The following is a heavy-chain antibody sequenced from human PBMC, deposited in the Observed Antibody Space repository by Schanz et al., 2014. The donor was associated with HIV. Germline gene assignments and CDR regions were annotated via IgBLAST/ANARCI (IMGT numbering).Heavy chain of an antibody. CDR2: INHSGST. CDR3: ARGLVNCSGGSCYSGWFDP. CDR1: GASISGYY. D-gene: IGHD2-15*01. V-gene: IGHV4-59*12. J-gene: IGHJ5*02. Sequence: QVQLQESGPGLVKPSETLSLTCNVSGASISGYYCTWIRQPPGKGLEWIGEINHSGSTNYNPSLKSRVTISVDTSKNQFSLKLSSVPAADTAVYYCARGLVNCSGGSCYSGWFDPWGQGNLVTVSS.